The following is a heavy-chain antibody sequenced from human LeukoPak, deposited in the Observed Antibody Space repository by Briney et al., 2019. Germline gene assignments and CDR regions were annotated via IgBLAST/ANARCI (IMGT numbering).Heavy chain of an antibody. CDR2: INRNGTT. CDR3: ARISGPHYGGGSDY. Sequence: SETLSLTCAVYGESFSGYYWSWIRRPPGKGLEWIGGINRNGTTNYNPSLKSRVTISVDTSKNQFSLKLSSVTAADTAVYYCARISGPHYGGGSDYWGQGTLVTVSS. V-gene: IGHV4-34*01. D-gene: IGHD4-23*01. CDR1: GESFSGYY. J-gene: IGHJ4*02.